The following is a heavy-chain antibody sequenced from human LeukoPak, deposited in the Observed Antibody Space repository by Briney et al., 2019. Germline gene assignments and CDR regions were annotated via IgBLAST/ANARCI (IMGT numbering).Heavy chain of an antibody. CDR2: IYPGYSDP. CDR3: VRFALTSSLDH. J-gene: IGHJ5*02. Sequence: PGESLKLSCKISGYKLTNNWIGWVRQVPGKVLEWMGLIYPGYSDPKYSPSFQGQVTLSVDASISTAYLQLSGLRASDTAIYYCVRFALTSSLDHWGQGTLVTVSS. CDR1: GYKLTNNW. D-gene: IGHD6-13*01. V-gene: IGHV5-51*03.